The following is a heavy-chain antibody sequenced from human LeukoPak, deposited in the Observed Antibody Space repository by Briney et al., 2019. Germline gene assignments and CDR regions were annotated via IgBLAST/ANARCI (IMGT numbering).Heavy chain of an antibody. Sequence: GGSLRLSCAASGFTFSSYSMNWVRQAPGKGLEWVLSISSSSSYIYYADSVKGRFTISRDNAKNSLYLQMNSLRAEDTAVYYCARGGGVGIAASFDYWGQGTLVTVSS. V-gene: IGHV3-21*01. CDR2: ISSSSSYI. CDR1: GFTFSSYS. CDR3: ARGGGVGIAASFDY. J-gene: IGHJ4*02. D-gene: IGHD6-13*01.